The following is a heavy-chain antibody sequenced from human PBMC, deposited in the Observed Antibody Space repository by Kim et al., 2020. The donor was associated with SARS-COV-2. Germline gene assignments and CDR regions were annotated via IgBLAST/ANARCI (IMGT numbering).Heavy chain of an antibody. CDR3: AKGRAATGSSWFDP. Sequence: GGSLRLSCAASGFTFSNYVMNWVRQAPGKGLEWVSGISGNGGNTDYADSVKGRLTISRDNSKNTLYLQMNSLRAEDTAVYYCAKGRAATGSSWFDPWGQGTLVTVSS. D-gene: IGHD6-13*01. J-gene: IGHJ5*02. CDR2: ISGNGGNT. CDR1: GFTFSNYV. V-gene: IGHV3-23*01.